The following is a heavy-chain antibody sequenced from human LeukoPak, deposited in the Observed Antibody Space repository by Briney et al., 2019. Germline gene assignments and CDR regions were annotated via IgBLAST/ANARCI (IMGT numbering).Heavy chain of an antibody. CDR2: IYYSGST. D-gene: IGHD1-26*01. J-gene: IGHJ4*02. Sequence: SSETLSLTCTVSGGSISSYYWSWIRQPPGKGLEWIGYIYYSGSTNYNPSLKSRVTISVDTSKNQFSLKPSSVTAADTAVYYCARDSGSYSSYYFDYWGQGTLVTVSS. V-gene: IGHV4-59*01. CDR1: GGSISSYY. CDR3: ARDSGSYSSYYFDY.